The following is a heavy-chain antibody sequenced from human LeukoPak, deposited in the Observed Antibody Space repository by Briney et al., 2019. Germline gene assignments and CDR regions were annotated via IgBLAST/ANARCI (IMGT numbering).Heavy chain of an antibody. J-gene: IGHJ3*02. V-gene: IGHV4-4*07. CDR1: GGSFNNYY. CDR2: IYTRGST. CDR3: ARGRYCSADICSGGDAFDI. D-gene: IGHD2-15*01. Sequence: SETLSLTCTVSGGSFNNYYWSWIRQPAGKGLEWIWRIYTRGSTNYNPSLKSRVTMSVDTSKNQFSLKLSSVTAADTAVYYCARGRYCSADICSGGDAFDIWGQGTMVSVSS.